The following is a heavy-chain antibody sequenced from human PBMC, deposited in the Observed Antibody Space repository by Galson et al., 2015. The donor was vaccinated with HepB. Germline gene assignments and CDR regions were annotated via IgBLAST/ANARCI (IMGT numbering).Heavy chain of an antibody. J-gene: IGHJ4*02. CDR2: IRSKAYGGTT. Sequence: SLRLSCAASGFTFSSYAMHWVRQAPGKGLEWVGFIRSKAYGGTTEYAASVKGRFTISRDDSKSIAYLQMNSLKTEDTAVYYCTRDPNFSVVRGVIEVADYWGQGTLVTVSS. V-gene: IGHV3-49*04. CDR3: TRDPNFSVVRGVIEVADY. D-gene: IGHD3-10*01. CDR1: GFTFSSYA.